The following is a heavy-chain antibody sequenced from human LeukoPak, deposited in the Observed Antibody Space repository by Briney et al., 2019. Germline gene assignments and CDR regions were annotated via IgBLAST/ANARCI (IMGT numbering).Heavy chain of an antibody. D-gene: IGHD5-12*01. CDR3: ARERGYSGYG. CDR2: IYSGGST. Sequence: GGSLRLSCAASGFTVSSNYMSWVRQAPGKGLEWVSVIYSGGSTYYADSVKGRFTIPGDNSKNTLYLQMTSLRAEDTAVYYCARERGYSGYGWGQGTLVTVSS. CDR1: GFTVSSNY. J-gene: IGHJ4*02. V-gene: IGHV3-66*01.